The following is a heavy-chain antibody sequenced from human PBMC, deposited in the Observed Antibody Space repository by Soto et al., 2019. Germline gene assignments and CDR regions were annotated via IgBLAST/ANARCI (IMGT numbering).Heavy chain of an antibody. CDR2: ISYDGSNK. J-gene: IGHJ6*02. V-gene: IGHV3-30*18. CDR1: GFTFSSYG. D-gene: IGHD1-26*01. Sequence: QVQLVESGGGVVQPGRSLRLSCAASGFTFSSYGMHWVRQAPGKGLEWVAVISYDGSNKYYADSVKGRFTISRDNSKNTLYLQRNSLRSEDTAVYYCAKDSYRYSGSYPHGIDVWGQGTTVTVSS. CDR3: AKDSYRYSGSYPHGIDV.